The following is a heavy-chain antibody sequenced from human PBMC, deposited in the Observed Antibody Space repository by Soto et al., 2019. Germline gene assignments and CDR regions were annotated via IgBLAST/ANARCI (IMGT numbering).Heavy chain of an antibody. D-gene: IGHD1-26*01. J-gene: IGHJ6*02. Sequence: PGGSLRLACAASGFTFSSYEMNWVRQAPGKGLEWVSYISSSGSTIYYADSVKGRFTISRDNAKNSLYLQMNSLRAEDTAVYYCARAHLVYSGPHYSSYGMHVWGPATTVTVSS. CDR3: ARAHLVYSGPHYSSYGMHV. CDR1: GFTFSSYE. V-gene: IGHV3-48*03. CDR2: ISSSGSTI.